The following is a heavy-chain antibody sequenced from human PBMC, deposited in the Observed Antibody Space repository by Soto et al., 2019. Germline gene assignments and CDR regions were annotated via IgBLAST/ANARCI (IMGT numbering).Heavy chain of an antibody. CDR1: GFSLTNGRMD. CDR3: ARMDGDYNYYGLDV. J-gene: IGHJ6*02. V-gene: IGHV2-26*01. Sequence: QVTLKESGPVLVKPTETLTLTCSVSGFSLTNGRMDESWIRQPPGKALEWLAHFFSDAERSYSTSMQSRLNMYKNSSGSQVVLTMTNMAPADTATYFCARMDGDYNYYGLDVWGHGIAVTVSS. D-gene: IGHD4-17*01. CDR2: FFSDAER.